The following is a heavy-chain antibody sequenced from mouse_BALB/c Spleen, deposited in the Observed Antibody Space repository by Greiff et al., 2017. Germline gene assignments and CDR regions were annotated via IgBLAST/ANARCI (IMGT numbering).Heavy chain of an antibody. J-gene: IGHJ2*01. CDR3: TTGWYGNYFDY. V-gene: IGHV1S81*02. Sequence: QVQLQQSGAELVKPGASVKLSCKASGYTFTSYYMYWVKQRPGQGLEWIGEINPSNGGTNFNEKFKSKATLTVDKSSSTAYMQLSSLTSEDSAVYYCTTGWYGNYFDYWGQGTTLTGSS. D-gene: IGHD2-10*02. CDR1: GYTFTSYY. CDR2: INPSNGGT.